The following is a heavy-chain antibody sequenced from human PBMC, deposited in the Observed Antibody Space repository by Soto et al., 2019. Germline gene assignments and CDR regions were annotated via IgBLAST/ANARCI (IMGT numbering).Heavy chain of an antibody. CDR3: AKVRSSGFEGPYYYYGMDV. Sequence: PGGSLSLSCAASGFTFSSYGMHWVRQAPGKGLEWVAVISYDGSNKYYADSVKGRFTISRDNSKNTLYLQMNSLRAEDTAVYYCAKVRSSGFEGPYYYYGMDVWGKGTKATVSS. CDR1: GFTFSSYG. D-gene: IGHD3-22*01. J-gene: IGHJ6*04. V-gene: IGHV3-30*18. CDR2: ISYDGSNK.